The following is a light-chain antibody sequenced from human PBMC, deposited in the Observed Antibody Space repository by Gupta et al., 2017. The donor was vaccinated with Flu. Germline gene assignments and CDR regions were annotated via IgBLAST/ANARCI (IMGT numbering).Light chain of an antibody. CDR2: DAS. CDR1: QSVSSY. CDR3: QQYINWLS. Sequence: EIVLTQSPATLSLSPGERATLSCRASQSVSSYLAWYQQKPGQAPRLLFYDASNRATGIPARFSGSGSGTDFTLTISSLEPEDFAVYYCQQYINWLSFGGGTKVEI. J-gene: IGKJ4*01. V-gene: IGKV3-11*01.